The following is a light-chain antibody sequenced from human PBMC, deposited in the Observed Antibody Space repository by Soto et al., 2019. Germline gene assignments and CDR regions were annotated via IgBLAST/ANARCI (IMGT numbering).Light chain of an antibody. CDR1: QGFSTW. CDR3: QQANSFPRT. CDR2: SAS. Sequence: DIQMTQSPSSVSASVGDRVTITCRASQGFSTWLAWYRRKPGRAPELLIYSASSLHSGVPSRFSVSGSGTDFTLAISSLQPEDFATYYCQQANSFPRTFGGGTEVEIK. V-gene: IGKV1-12*01. J-gene: IGKJ4*01.